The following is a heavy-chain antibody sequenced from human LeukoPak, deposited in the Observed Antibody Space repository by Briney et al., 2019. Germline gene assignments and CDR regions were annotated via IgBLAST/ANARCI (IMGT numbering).Heavy chain of an antibody. CDR3: ARAEAAGVVIIRPRYYYYGMDV. D-gene: IGHD3-3*01. CDR2: IYYSGST. V-gene: IGHV4-59*01. CDR1: GGSISSYY. Sequence: SETLSLTSTVSGGSISSYYWSWIRQPPGKGLEWIGYIYYSGSTNYNPSPKSRVTISVDPSKNQFSLMLSSVTAADTAVYYCARAEAAGVVIIRPRYYYYGMDVWGQGTTVTVSS. J-gene: IGHJ6*02.